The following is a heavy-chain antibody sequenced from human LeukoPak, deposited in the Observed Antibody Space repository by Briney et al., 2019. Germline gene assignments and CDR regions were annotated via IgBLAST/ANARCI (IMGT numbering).Heavy chain of an antibody. J-gene: IGHJ4*02. CDR2: ITPFNGNT. CDR3: ARYNWNYFLDY. V-gene: IGHV1-45*02. D-gene: IGHD1-7*01. Sequence: ASVKVSCKASGYTFTYRYLHWVRQAPGQALEWMGWITPFNGNTNYAQKFQDRVTITRDRFMSTAYMELSRLRSDDTAVYYCARYNWNYFLDYWGQGTLVTVSS. CDR1: GYTFTYRY.